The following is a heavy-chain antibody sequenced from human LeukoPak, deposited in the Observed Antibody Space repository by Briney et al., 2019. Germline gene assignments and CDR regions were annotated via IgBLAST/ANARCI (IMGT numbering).Heavy chain of an antibody. D-gene: IGHD5-12*01. V-gene: IGHV1-46*01. CDR2: INPSGGST. CDR1: GYTFTSYY. CDR3: ARGGRGYSGYDPTRGDY. Sequence: GASVKVSCKASGYTFTSYYMHWVRQAPGQGLEWVGIINPSGGSTSYAQKFQGRVTMARDMSTSTVYMELSSLRSEDTAVYYCARGGRGYSGYDPTRGDYWGQGTLVTVSS. J-gene: IGHJ4*02.